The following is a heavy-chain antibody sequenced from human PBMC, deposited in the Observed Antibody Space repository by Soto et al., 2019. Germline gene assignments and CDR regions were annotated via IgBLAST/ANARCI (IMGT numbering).Heavy chain of an antibody. CDR2: IIPIFGTA. CDR3: ARDRPDSSGYYYDY. D-gene: IGHD3-22*01. Sequence: SVKVSYEASVGTFSSYAISWVRQAPGQGLEWMGGIIPIFGTANYAQKFQGRVTITADESTSTAYMELSSLRSEDTAVYYCARDRPDSSGYYYDYWGQGTLVTVSS. J-gene: IGHJ4*02. CDR1: VGTFSSYA. V-gene: IGHV1-69*13.